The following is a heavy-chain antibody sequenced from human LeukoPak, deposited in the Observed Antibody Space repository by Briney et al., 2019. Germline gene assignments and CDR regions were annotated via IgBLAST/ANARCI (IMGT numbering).Heavy chain of an antibody. CDR2: IYYSGST. CDR1: GGSISSGDYY. V-gene: IGHV4-30-4*01. CDR3: AREDSSLNWFAP. Sequence: SQTLSLTCTVSGGSISSGDYYWSWIRQPPGKGLEWIGYIYYSGSTYYNPSLKSRVTISVDTSKNQFSLKLSSVTAADTAVYYCAREDSSLNWFAPWGQGTLVTVSS. D-gene: IGHD3/OR15-3a*01. J-gene: IGHJ5*02.